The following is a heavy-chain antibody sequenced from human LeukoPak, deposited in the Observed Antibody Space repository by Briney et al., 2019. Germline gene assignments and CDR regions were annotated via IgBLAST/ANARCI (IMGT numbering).Heavy chain of an antibody. Sequence: GGSLRLSCAASAFPFSSYGMHWVRQAPVKELEWVAVIWHDGSHKYYADSVTGRFTISRDNSKNTLYLQMNSLRAEDTAVYYCASGVYSSGWYLDYWGQGTLVTVSS. V-gene: IGHV3-33*01. CDR1: AFPFSSYG. D-gene: IGHD6-19*01. CDR2: IWHDGSHK. CDR3: ASGVYSSGWYLDY. J-gene: IGHJ4*02.